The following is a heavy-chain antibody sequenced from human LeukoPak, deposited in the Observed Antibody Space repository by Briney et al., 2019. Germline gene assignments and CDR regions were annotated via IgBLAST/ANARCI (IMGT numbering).Heavy chain of an antibody. CDR3: ARIYDFWSGLPDY. D-gene: IGHD3-3*01. V-gene: IGHV4-59*06. CDR2: IYYSGST. J-gene: IGHJ4*02. CDR1: DGSISIYY. Sequence: PSETLSLTCTVSDGSISIYYWNWIRQHPGKGLEWIGYIYYSGSTYYNPSLKSRVTISVDTSKNQFSLKLSSVTAADTAVYYCARIYDFWSGLPDYWGQGTLVTVSS.